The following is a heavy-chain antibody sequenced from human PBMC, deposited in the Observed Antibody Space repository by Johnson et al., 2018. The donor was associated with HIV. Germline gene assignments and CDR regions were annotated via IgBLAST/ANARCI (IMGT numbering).Heavy chain of an antibody. CDR1: GFTFSSYA. CDR3: VKERQLVRSFDI. CDR2: ISYDGSNK. Sequence: QVQLVESGGGVVQPGRSLRLSCAASGFTFSSYAMHWVRQAPGKGLEWVAVISYDGSNKYYADSVKGRFTISRDNSKNTLYLQMNSLRAEDTAVYYCVKERQLVRSFDIWGQGTMVTVSS. D-gene: IGHD6-6*01. V-gene: IGHV3-30-3*01. J-gene: IGHJ3*02.